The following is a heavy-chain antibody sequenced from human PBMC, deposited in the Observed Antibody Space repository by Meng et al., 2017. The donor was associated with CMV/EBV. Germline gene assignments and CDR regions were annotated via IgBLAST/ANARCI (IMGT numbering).Heavy chain of an antibody. J-gene: IGHJ4*02. V-gene: IGHV3-74*01. CDR2: INSDGSST. CDR3: TINWNYDY. D-gene: IGHD1-7*01. Sequence: SLRLSCAGPGFTFSSYWMHWVRQAPGKGLVWVSRINSDGSSTSYADSVKGRFTISRDNAKNTLYLQMNSLRAEDTAVYYCTINWNYDYWGQGTLVTVSS. CDR1: GFTFSSYW.